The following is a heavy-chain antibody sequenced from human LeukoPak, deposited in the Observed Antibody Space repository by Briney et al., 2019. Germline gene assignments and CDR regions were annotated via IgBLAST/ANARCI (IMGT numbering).Heavy chain of an antibody. Sequence: PSETLSLTCTVSGGSISSYYWSWIRQPAGKGLEWIGRIYTSGSTNYNPSLKSRVTISVDTSKNQFSLKLSSVTAADTAVYYCARFTPTMVRGVAYYFDYWGQGTLVTVSS. CDR2: IYTSGST. D-gene: IGHD3-10*01. CDR1: GGSISSYY. CDR3: ARFTPTMVRGVAYYFDY. V-gene: IGHV4-4*07. J-gene: IGHJ4*02.